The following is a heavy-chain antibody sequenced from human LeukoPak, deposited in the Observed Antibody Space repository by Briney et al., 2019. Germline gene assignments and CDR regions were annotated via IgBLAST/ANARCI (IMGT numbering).Heavy chain of an antibody. D-gene: IGHD3-10*01. CDR1: GGSINSYY. CDR2: IYYSGST. CDR3: ARTSRHFYGSGSNLTPWPADMDV. V-gene: IGHV4-59*01. J-gene: IGHJ6*02. Sequence: PSETLSLTCTVSGGSINSYYWTWIRQPRGKGLEWIGYIYYSGSTHYNPPLNSRVTISMDTSKNHFSLKLSSVTAADTAIYYCARTSRHFYGSGSNLTPWPADMDVWGQGTKVTVSS.